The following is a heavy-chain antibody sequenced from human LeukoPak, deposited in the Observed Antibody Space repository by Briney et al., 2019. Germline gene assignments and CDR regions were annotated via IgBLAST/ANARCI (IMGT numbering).Heavy chain of an antibody. D-gene: IGHD3-9*01. Sequence: PGGSLRLSCAASGLTFSSYGMHWVRQTPGKGLEWVAFIRYDGTNKHYADSVKGRFTISRDNSKNTLYLQMNSLRPEDTAVYYCAREDYDILTGYYRHFDYWGQGTLVTVSS. J-gene: IGHJ4*02. CDR1: GLTFSSYG. V-gene: IGHV3-30*02. CDR3: AREDYDILTGYYRHFDY. CDR2: IRYDGTNK.